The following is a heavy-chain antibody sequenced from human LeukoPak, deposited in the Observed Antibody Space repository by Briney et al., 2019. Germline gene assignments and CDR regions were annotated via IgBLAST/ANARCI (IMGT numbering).Heavy chain of an antibody. V-gene: IGHV3-21*01. CDR3: ARDPPYSYYYGSSGYYYVDY. D-gene: IGHD3-22*01. Sequence: GGSLRLSCAASGFTFSSYSMNWVRQAPGKGLEWVSSISSSSSYIYYADSVKGRFTISRDNAKNSLYLQMNSLRAEDTAVYYCARDPPYSYYYGSSGYYYVDYWGQGTLVTVSS. CDR1: GFTFSSYS. CDR2: ISSSSSYI. J-gene: IGHJ4*02.